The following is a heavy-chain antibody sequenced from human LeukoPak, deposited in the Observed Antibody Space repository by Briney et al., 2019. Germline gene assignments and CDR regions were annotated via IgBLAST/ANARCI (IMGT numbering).Heavy chain of an antibody. D-gene: IGHD6-25*01. CDR2: INSDGSST. J-gene: IGHJ6*03. V-gene: IGHV3-74*01. CDR3: ARDQPLRLRQLYYYYMDV. CDR1: GFTFSSYW. Sequence: GGSLRLSCAASGFTFSSYWMHWVRQAPGKGLVWVSRINSDGSSTSYADSVKGRFTISRDNAKNTLYLQMNSLRAEDTAVYYCARDQPLRLRQLYYYYMDVWGKGTTVTASS.